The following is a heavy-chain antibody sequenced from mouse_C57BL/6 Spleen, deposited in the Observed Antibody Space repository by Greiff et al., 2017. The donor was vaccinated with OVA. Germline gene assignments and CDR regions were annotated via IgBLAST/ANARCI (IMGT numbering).Heavy chain of an antibody. J-gene: IGHJ3*01. CDR3: TTYSDCYGSSWFAY. Sequence: VQLQQSGAELVRPGASVKLSCTASGYNITDYYMHWVKQRPEQGLEWIGWIDPKNGDTGYDSKFQGKATMTADTSSNTAYLQLSSLTSEDTAVYYCTTYSDCYGSSWFAYWGQGTLVTVSA. CDR1: GYNITDYY. CDR2: IDPKNGDT. V-gene: IGHV14-1*01. D-gene: IGHD1-1*01.